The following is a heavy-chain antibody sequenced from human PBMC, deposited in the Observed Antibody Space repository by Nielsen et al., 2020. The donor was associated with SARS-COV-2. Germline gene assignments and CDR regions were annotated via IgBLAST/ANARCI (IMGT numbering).Heavy chain of an antibody. Sequence: QTSSLIRSIFGDSVSSSSAALNWIRQSPSSGLEWLGRTYYRSKWYNDYAVSVKSRITINPDTSKNQFSLHPNSVTPEDTAVYYCARARGAYGGYYYYYTDVWGKGTTVTVSS. CDR1: GDSVSSSSAA. CDR2: TYYRSKWYN. V-gene: IGHV6-1*01. J-gene: IGHJ6*03. CDR3: ARARGAYGGYYYYYTDV. D-gene: IGHD4-23*01.